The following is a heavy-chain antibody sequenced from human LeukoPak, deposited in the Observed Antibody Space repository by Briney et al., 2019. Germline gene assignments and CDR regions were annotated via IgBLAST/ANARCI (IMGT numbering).Heavy chain of an antibody. V-gene: IGHV1-18*01. J-gene: IGHJ6*02. CDR3: ARACSSTSCLYYYGMDV. Sequence: GAPVKVSCKASGYTFTSYGISWVRQAPGQGLEWMGWISAYNGNTNYAQKLQGRVTMTTDTSTSTAYMELRSLRSDDTAVYYCARACSSTSCLYYYGMDVWGQGTTVTVSS. CDR1: GYTFTSYG. CDR2: ISAYNGNT. D-gene: IGHD2-2*01.